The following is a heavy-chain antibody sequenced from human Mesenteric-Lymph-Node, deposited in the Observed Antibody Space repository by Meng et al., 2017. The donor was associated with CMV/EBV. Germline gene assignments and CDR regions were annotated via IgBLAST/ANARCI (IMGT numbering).Heavy chain of an antibody. D-gene: IGHD6-13*01. J-gene: IGHJ4*02. CDR1: GYTFTSYG. CDR3: ARGSIAAAGTVDY. CDR2: ISAYNGNT. V-gene: IGHV1-18*04. Sequence: KASGYTFTSYGISWVQQAPGQGLEWMRWISAYNGNTIYAQKLQARVTMTTATSTSTAYLELRSLRSDDTAVYYCARGSIAAAGTVDYWGQGTLVTVSS.